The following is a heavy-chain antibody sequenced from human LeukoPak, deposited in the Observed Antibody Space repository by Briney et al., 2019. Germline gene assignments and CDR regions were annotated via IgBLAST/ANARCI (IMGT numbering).Heavy chain of an antibody. CDR2: IKQDGSEK. CDR1: GFTFSSYW. J-gene: IGHJ6*02. Sequence: GGSLRLSCAASGFTFSSYWMSWVRQAPGKGLEWVANIKQDGSEKYYVDSVKGRFTISRDNAKNSLYLQMNSLRAEDTAVYYCARDRVTMVRGVIISYYGMDVWGQGTTVTVSS. V-gene: IGHV3-7*01. CDR3: ARDRVTMVRGVIISYYGMDV. D-gene: IGHD3-10*01.